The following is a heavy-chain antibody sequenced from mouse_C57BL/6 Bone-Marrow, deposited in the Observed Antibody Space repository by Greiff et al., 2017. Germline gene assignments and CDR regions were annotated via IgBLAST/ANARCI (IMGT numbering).Heavy chain of an antibody. CDR1: GFTFSSYA. Sequence: EVKMMESGGGLVKPGGSLKLSCAASGFTFSSYAMSWVRQTPEKRLEWVATISDGGSYTYYPDNVKGRFTISRDNAKNNLYLQMSHLKSEDTAMYYCASDYYGSSYGYFDVWGTGTTVTVSS. V-gene: IGHV5-4*03. CDR2: ISDGGSYT. CDR3: ASDYYGSSYGYFDV. J-gene: IGHJ1*03. D-gene: IGHD1-1*01.